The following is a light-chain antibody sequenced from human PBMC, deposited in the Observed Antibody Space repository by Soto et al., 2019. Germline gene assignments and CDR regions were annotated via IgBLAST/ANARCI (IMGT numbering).Light chain of an antibody. CDR3: QQRCNWPPVT. CDR1: QSVSGC. J-gene: IGKJ4*01. CDR2: DAS. V-gene: IGKV3-11*01. Sequence: EIVLTQSPGTLSLSPGERGTLSCRSSQSVSGCLAWYQQKPGQAPRLLIFDASNRATGIPARFSGSGSGTDFTLTISSLEPEDFAIYYCQQRCNWPPVTFGGGTKV.